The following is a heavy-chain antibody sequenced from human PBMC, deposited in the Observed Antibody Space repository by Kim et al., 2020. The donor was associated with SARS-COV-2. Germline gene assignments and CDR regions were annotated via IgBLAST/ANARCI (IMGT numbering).Heavy chain of an antibody. V-gene: IGHV3-9*01. D-gene: IGHD4-17*01. CDR2: ISWNSGSI. CDR3: AKGLSTVTSYGMDV. J-gene: IGHJ6*02. Sequence: GRSLGLSCAASGFSFDDYAMHWVRQVPGKGLEWVSGISWNSGSIAYADSVKGRFTVSRDNAKNSLYLQMDSLRPEDTAFYYCAKGLSTVTSYGMDVWGQGTTVTVSS. CDR1: GFSFDDYA.